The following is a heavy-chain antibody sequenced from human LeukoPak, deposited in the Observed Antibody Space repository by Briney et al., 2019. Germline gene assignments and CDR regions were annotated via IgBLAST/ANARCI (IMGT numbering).Heavy chain of an antibody. CDR2: IYHSGST. V-gene: IGHV4-38-2*01. J-gene: IGHJ4*02. D-gene: IGHD3-10*01. Sequence: KPSETLSLTXAVSGYSISSGYYWGWIRQPPGKGLERIGSIYHSGSTYYNPSLKSRVTISVDTSKNQFSLKLSSVTAADTAVYYCARQGGEVTIYFDYWGQGTLVTVSS. CDR3: ARQGGEVTIYFDY. CDR1: GYSISSGYY.